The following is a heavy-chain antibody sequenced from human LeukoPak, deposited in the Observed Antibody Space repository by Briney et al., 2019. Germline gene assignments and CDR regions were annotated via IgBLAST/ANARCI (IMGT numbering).Heavy chain of an antibody. CDR1: GFTFSSYA. CDR3: ARDTEMLYYDANGYHA. D-gene: IGHD3-22*01. CDR2: ISYDGSNK. Sequence: PGGSLRLSCAASGFTFSSYAMHWVRQAPGKGLEWVAVISYDGSNKYYADSVKGRFTISRDNAKNSLYLQMNSLRAEDTAVYYCARDTEMLYYDANGYHAWGQGTMVTVSS. J-gene: IGHJ3*01. V-gene: IGHV3-30*04.